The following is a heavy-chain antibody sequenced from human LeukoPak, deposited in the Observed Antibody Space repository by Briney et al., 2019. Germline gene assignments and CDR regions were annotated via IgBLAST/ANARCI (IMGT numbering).Heavy chain of an antibody. Sequence: SETLSLTCTVSGGSISTYYWSWIRQPPGKGLEWVGYIYDSGNTNYNPSLKSRLTISIDTSRNQFSLKLNSVTAADTAVYYCARCPHGSGTGDFDYWGQGTLVTVSS. CDR3: ARCPHGSGTGDFDY. CDR1: GGSISTYY. J-gene: IGHJ4*02. CDR2: IYDSGNT. V-gene: IGHV4-59*01. D-gene: IGHD7-27*01.